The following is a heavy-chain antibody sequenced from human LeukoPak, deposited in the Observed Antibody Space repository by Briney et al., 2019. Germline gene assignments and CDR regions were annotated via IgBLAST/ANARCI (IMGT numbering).Heavy chain of an antibody. Sequence: SETLSLTCTVSGGSISSYYWSWLRQPAGEGLEWIGRIYINGSVNYNPSLQSRITMSIDTSKNQFSLRLSSVTAADTAVYYCAGAYCTTTTCFDYGDYGADYWGQGTPVTVSS. CDR2: IYINGSV. V-gene: IGHV4-4*07. D-gene: IGHD2-2*01. CDR1: GGSISSYY. CDR3: AGAYCTTTTCFDYGDYGADY. J-gene: IGHJ4*02.